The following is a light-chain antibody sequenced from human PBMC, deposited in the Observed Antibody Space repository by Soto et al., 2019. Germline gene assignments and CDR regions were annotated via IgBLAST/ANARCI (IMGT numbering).Light chain of an antibody. Sequence: EIMMTQSPATLSVSPGERATLSCRASQSVGNNLAWYQQKPGQTPRLLIYYASTRATGIPARFSGSGSGTEFSLTISSLQSEDFALYYCQQYNDWPPITFGQGTRLEIK. CDR3: QQYNDWPPIT. V-gene: IGKV3-15*01. CDR1: QSVGNN. CDR2: YAS. J-gene: IGKJ5*01.